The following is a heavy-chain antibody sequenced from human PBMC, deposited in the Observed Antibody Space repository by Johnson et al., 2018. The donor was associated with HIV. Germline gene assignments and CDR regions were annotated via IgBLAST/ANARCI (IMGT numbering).Heavy chain of an antibody. CDR1: GFTFSSSC. J-gene: IGHJ3*02. CDR2: INWHGDST. CDR3: AKDIEYSRSLGAFDI. V-gene: IGHV3-43D*03. D-gene: IGHD6-6*01. Sequence: VQLVESGGGLFQPGGSLRLSCAASGFTFSSSCMHLVRQAPCHVLEWVSMINWHGDSTYYAASVMGRFTISKENRKNSLYMKMNSLRAEDTALYYCAKDIEYSRSLGAFDIWGKGTMVTVSS.